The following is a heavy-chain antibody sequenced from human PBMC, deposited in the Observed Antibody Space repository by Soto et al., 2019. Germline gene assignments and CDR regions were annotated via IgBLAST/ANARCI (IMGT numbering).Heavy chain of an antibody. Sequence: EVQLVESGGGFVQPGRSLTLACATSGFTFQNFAMHWVRQAPGKGLIWVSSINWNSRTILYADSVKGRFTFSRDNATSSLYLQMNSLRVEDTALYYCVKDFSGYTHGVRAFEIWGQGTMVTVSS. D-gene: IGHD5-18*01. V-gene: IGHV3-9*01. J-gene: IGHJ3*02. CDR3: VKDFSGYTHGVRAFEI. CDR1: GFTFQNFA. CDR2: INWNSRTI.